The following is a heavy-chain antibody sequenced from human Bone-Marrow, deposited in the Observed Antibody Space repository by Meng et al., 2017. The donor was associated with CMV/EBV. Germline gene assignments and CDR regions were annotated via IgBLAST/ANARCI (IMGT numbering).Heavy chain of an antibody. CDR2: IYSGGST. CDR1: GFTVSSNY. D-gene: IGHD5-12*01. J-gene: IGHJ6*02. CDR3: ARAINYYYGMDV. Sequence: LSLTCAASGFTVSSNYMSWVRQAPGKGLEWVSVIYSGGSTYYADSVKGRFTISRDNSKNTLYLQMNSLRAEDTAVYYCARAINYYYGMDVWGQGTTVTVSS. V-gene: IGHV3-53*01.